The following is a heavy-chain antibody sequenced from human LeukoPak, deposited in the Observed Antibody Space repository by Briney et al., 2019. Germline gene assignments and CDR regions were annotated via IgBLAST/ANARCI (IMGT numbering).Heavy chain of an antibody. J-gene: IGHJ3*02. Sequence: GSSVKVSCKASGGTFSSYAISWVRQAPGQGLEWMGGIIPIFGTANYAQKFQGRVTITTDESTSTAYMELSSLRSEDTAVYYCARNRITGTTMSAFDIWGQGTMVTVSS. CDR2: IIPIFGTA. D-gene: IGHD1-7*01. V-gene: IGHV1-69*05. CDR1: GGTFSSYA. CDR3: ARNRITGTTMSAFDI.